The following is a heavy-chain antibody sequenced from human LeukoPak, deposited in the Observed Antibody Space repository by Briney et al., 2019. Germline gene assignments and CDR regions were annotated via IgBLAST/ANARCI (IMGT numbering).Heavy chain of an antibody. Sequence: GESLKISCKGSGYSFTSYWIGWVRQMPGKGLEWMGIIYPGDSDTRYSPSFQGQVTISADKSISTAYLQWSSLKASDTAMYYCARQEVNWSVPGAFDIWGQGTMVTVSS. J-gene: IGHJ3*02. CDR1: GYSFTSYW. D-gene: IGHD1-1*01. CDR3: ARQEVNWSVPGAFDI. V-gene: IGHV5-51*01. CDR2: IYPGDSDT.